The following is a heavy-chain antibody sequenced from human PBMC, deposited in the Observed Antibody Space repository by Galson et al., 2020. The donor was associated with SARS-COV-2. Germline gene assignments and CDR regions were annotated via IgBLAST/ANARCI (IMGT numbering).Heavy chain of an antibody. J-gene: IGHJ6*02. Sequence: SETLSLTCPVSPGSISSSSYYWGRIRQPPGTGLEWIGSIYYRGSTYYNPSLKSRVTISVDTSKNQFSLKLSSVTAADTAVYYCEGSACGGDCYSYYYYYYGMDVWGQGTTVTVSS. D-gene: IGHD2-21*02. V-gene: IGHV4-39*07. CDR3: EGSACGGDCYSYYYYYYGMDV. CDR2: IYYRGST. CDR1: PGSISSSSYY.